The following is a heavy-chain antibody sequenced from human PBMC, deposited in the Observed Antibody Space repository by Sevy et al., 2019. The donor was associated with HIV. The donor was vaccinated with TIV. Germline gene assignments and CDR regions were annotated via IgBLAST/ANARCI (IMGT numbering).Heavy chain of an antibody. D-gene: IGHD3-16*01. J-gene: IGHJ4*02. Sequence: GGSLRLSCATSGFTFSIYAMSWVRQAPGKGLEWVSSMSGRGGAIYYADSVKGRFTISRDNSRNTLYLQMNSLRAEDTAVYYCAKVREAAWGVFDYWGQGTLVTVSS. CDR2: MSGRGGAI. CDR1: GFTFSIYA. V-gene: IGHV3-23*01. CDR3: AKVREAAWGVFDY.